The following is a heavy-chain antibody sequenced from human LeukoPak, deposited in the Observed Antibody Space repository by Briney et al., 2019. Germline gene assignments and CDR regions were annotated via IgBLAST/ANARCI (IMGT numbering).Heavy chain of an antibody. CDR2: IRGGGGSI. Sequence: GGSLRLSCAASGFAFSNYAMSWVRQAPGKGLEWVSAIRGGGGSIYYAASVKGRFTISRDNSRNTLYLQMNSLRAEDTAVYYCAKDLVVPAAIHDAFEIWGQGTMVTVSS. J-gene: IGHJ3*02. V-gene: IGHV3-23*01. CDR1: GFAFSNYA. D-gene: IGHD2-2*01. CDR3: AKDLVVPAAIHDAFEI.